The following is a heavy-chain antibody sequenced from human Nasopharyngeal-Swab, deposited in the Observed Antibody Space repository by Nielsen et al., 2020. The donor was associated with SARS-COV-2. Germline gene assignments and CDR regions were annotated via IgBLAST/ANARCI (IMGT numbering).Heavy chain of an antibody. CDR2: IYYSGSA. J-gene: IGHJ4*02. V-gene: IGHV4-39*07. Sequence: RQAPGKGLEWIGSIYYSGSAYYNPSLKSRVTISVDKSKNQFSLKLSSVTAADTAVYYCATTPPSPIQGGPHTYFDYWGQGTLVTVSS. CDR3: ATTPPSPIQGGPHTYFDY. D-gene: IGHD5-18*01.